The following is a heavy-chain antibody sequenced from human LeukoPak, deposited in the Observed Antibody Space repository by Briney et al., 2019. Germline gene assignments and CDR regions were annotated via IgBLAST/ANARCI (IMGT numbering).Heavy chain of an antibody. Sequence: PSETLSLTCAVYGGSFSGYYWSWIRQPPGKGLEWIGEINHSGSTNYNPSLKSRVTISVDTSKNQFSLKLSSVTAADTAVYYCARGRRQLVRASSDYWGQGTLVTVSS. V-gene: IGHV4-34*01. D-gene: IGHD6-6*01. CDR2: INHSGST. J-gene: IGHJ4*02. CDR3: ARGRRQLVRASSDY. CDR1: GGSFSGYY.